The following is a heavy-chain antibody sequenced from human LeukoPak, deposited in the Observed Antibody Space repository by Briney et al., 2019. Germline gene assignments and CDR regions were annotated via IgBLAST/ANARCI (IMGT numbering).Heavy chain of an antibody. D-gene: IGHD3-22*01. J-gene: IGHJ3*01. CDR2: IKQDDSDK. CDR3: ARLPDSLRCFGFDL. V-gene: IGHV3-7*01. Sequence: LAGGSLRLSCAASGFSFSSYWMSWVRQSPGKGLERVANIKQDDSDKYYVDSVKGRFTISRDNTKNSLYLQMSSLRAEDTAVYYCARLPDSLRCFGFDLWGQGTTVTVSS. CDR1: GFSFSSYW.